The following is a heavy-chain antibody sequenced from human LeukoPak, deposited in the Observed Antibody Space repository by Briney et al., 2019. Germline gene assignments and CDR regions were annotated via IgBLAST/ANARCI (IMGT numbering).Heavy chain of an antibody. CDR3: ARDMTMVRGIIDY. Sequence: GGSLRLSCAASGFTVSNNYMTWVRQAPGKGLEWVSITYSGNTYYADSVKGRFTISRDNAKNSVYLQVNSLRAEDTAVYYCARDMTMVRGIIDYWGQGTLVTVSS. J-gene: IGHJ4*02. D-gene: IGHD3-10*01. V-gene: IGHV3-53*01. CDR2: TYSGNT. CDR1: GFTVSNNY.